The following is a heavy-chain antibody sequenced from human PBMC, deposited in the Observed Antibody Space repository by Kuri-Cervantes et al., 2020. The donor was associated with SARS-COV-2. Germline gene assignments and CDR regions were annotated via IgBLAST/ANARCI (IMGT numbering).Heavy chain of an antibody. CDR1: EDTFTAYY. CDR3: ARDLGAFDI. Sequence: ASVKVSCKTPEDTFTAYYIHWVRQAPGQGLEWMGRINPNSGGTNYAQKFKGRVTMTRDTSISTAYMELSRLRSDDTAVYYCARDLGAFDIWGQGTMVTVSS. J-gene: IGHJ3*02. V-gene: IGHV1-2*02. CDR2: INPNSGGT.